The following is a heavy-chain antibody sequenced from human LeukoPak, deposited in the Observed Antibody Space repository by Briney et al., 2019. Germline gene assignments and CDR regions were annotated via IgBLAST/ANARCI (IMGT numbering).Heavy chain of an antibody. Sequence: PGGSLRLSCAASGFTFSSYAMHWVRQAPGKGLEWVAVISYDGSNKYYADSVKGRFTISRDNAKNSLYLQMNSLRVEDTAVYYCARGSGSYDYWGQGTLVTVSS. J-gene: IGHJ4*02. V-gene: IGHV3-30*04. CDR2: ISYDGSNK. D-gene: IGHD1-26*01. CDR1: GFTFSSYA. CDR3: ARGSGSYDY.